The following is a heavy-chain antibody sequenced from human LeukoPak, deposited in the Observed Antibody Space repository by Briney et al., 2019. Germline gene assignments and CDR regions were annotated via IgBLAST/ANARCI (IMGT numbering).Heavy chain of an antibody. Sequence: GGSLRLSCAASGFTFDDYGMSWVRQAPGKGLEWVSGLNWNGGSKVYADSVTGRFTISRDNAKNSLYLQMNSLRAEDTALYHCARRAGGSGSYTDYYYYYYMDLWGKGTTVTVSS. CDR1: GFTFDDYG. CDR2: LNWNGGSK. D-gene: IGHD3-10*01. V-gene: IGHV3-20*01. CDR3: ARRAGGSGSYTDYYYYYYMDL. J-gene: IGHJ6*03.